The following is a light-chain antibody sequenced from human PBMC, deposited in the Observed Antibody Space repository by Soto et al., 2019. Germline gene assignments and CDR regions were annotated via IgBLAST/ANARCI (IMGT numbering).Light chain of an antibody. CDR1: SSNIGSNP. CDR3: ASWDDSLNAVV. J-gene: IGLJ2*01. CDR2: STN. V-gene: IGLV1-44*01. Sequence: QPVLTQPPSASGTPGQRVTISCSGSSSNIGSNPVNWYQQLPGTAPKLLIYSTNQRPSGVPDRFSGSKSGTSASLAISGLQSEDQADYYCASWDDSLNAVVFGGGTKVTVL.